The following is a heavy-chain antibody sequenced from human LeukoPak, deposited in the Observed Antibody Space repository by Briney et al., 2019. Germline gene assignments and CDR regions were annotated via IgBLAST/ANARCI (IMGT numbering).Heavy chain of an antibody. V-gene: IGHV4-39*07. CDR2: IYYSGST. D-gene: IGHD5-18*01. J-gene: IGHJ6*03. CDR3: ARDYSYGGSSYMDV. Sequence: SETLSLTCTVSGGSISSSSYYWGWIRQPPGKGLEWIGSIYYSGSTYYNPSLKSRVTISVDTSKNQFSLKLSSVTAADTAVYYCARDYSYGGSSYMDVWGKGTTVTVSS. CDR1: GGSISSSSYY.